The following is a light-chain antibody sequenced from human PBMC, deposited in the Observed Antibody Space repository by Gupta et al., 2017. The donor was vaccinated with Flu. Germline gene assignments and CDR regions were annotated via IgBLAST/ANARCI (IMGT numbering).Light chain of an antibody. Sequence: EIAFPQSPGILSLSPGERATLSCRASQSVGSSYLACYQQKPCQAPSLLIYGASSRATRIPDRFRGSGSGTDFTLTINSMEPEDFAVYYCQVYCTEPLTFDGGTKVE. CDR2: GAS. CDR3: QVYCTEPLT. CDR1: QSVGSSY. J-gene: IGKJ4*01. V-gene: IGKV3-20*01.